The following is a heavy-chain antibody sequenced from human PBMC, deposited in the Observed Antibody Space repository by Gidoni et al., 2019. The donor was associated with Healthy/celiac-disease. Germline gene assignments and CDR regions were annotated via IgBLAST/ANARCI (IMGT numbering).Heavy chain of an antibody. CDR3: ARAWEFWDTYYYGMDV. V-gene: IGHV3-33*01. CDR2: IWYDGSNK. D-gene: IGHD5-18*01. J-gene: IGHJ6*02. Sequence: QVQLVESGGGVVQPGRSLRLSCAASGFTFSSSGMHWVRRAPGKGLDWVAVIWYDGSNKYYADSVKGRFTISRDNSKNTLYLQMNSLRAEDTAVYYCARAWEFWDTYYYGMDVWGQGTTVTVSS. CDR1: GFTFSSSG.